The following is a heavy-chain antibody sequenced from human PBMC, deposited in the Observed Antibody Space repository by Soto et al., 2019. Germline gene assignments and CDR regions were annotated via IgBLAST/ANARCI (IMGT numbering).Heavy chain of an antibody. J-gene: IGHJ1*01. CDR2: ITPLFGTT. V-gene: IGHV1-69*13. CDR3: VKDKGHAYAF. D-gene: IGHD2-2*01. Sequence: SVKVSCKASGGTFRSFAFSWVRQAPLYGLEWVGGITPLFGTTNYAEKLQGRLTITADESTSTVYMDLSSLTSEDSAVYFCVKDKGHAYAFWGQGTLVTDSS. CDR1: GGTFRSFA.